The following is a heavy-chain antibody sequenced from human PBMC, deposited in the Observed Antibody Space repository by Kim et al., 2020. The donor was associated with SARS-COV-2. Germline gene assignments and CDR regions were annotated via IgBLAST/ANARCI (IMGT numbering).Heavy chain of an antibody. J-gene: IGHJ6*02. CDR1: GYTFTSYG. Sequence: ASVKVSCKASGYTFTSYGISWVRQAPGQGLEWMGWISAYNGNTNYAQKLQGRVTMTTDTSTSTAYMELRSLRSDDTAVYYCARDVSGYDSYVNGMDVWGQGTTVTVSS. V-gene: IGHV1-18*04. D-gene: IGHD5-12*01. CDR2: ISAYNGNT. CDR3: ARDVSGYDSYVNGMDV.